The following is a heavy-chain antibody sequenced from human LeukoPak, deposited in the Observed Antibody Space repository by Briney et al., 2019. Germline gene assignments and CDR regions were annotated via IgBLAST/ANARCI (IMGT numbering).Heavy chain of an antibody. V-gene: IGHV5-10-1*01. CDR2: IDPSDSYT. CDR1: GYSFTSYW. Sequence: GESLKISCKGSGYSFTSYWISWVRQMPGKGLEWMGRIDPSDSYTNYSPSFQGHVTISADKSISTAYLQWSSLKASDTAMYYCAGTHGDSFSFDYWGQGTLVTVSS. D-gene: IGHD4-17*01. J-gene: IGHJ4*02. CDR3: AGTHGDSFSFDY.